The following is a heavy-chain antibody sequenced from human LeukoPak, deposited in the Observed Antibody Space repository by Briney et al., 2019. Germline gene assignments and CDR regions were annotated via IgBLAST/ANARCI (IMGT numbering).Heavy chain of an antibody. J-gene: IGHJ4*02. CDR2: ISYDGSNK. D-gene: IGHD2-15*01. CDR3: AKDLGYCSGGSCYLFDY. Sequence: GGSLRLSCAASGFTFSSYGMHWVRQAPGKGLEWVAVISYDGSNKYYADSVKGRFTISRDNSKNTLYPQMNSLRAEDTAVYYCAKDLGYCSGGSCYLFDYWGQGTLVTVSS. V-gene: IGHV3-30*18. CDR1: GFTFSSYG.